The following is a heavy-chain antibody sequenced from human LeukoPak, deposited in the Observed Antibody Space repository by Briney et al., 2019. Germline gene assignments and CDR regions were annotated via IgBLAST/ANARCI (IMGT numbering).Heavy chain of an antibody. D-gene: IGHD6-19*01. CDR3: ARGAYSSGWAYFDH. V-gene: IGHV3-48*04. J-gene: IGHJ4*02. CDR1: GFTFSDYS. CDR2: ISFSVNTK. Sequence: GGSLRLSFAASGFTFSDYSMNWVRQAPGKGLEWVSYISFSVNTKYYGDSVKGRFTISRDNAKNSLYLHMDSLRAEDTAVYYCARGAYSSGWAYFDHWGQGALVTVSS.